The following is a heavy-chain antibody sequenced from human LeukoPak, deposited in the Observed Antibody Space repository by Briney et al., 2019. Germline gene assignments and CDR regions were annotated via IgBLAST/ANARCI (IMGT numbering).Heavy chain of an antibody. V-gene: IGHV6-1*01. CDR2: TYYRSRWYN. D-gene: IGHD3-10*01. CDR1: GDSVSSNSAA. J-gene: IGHJ4*02. Sequence: SQTLSLTCGISGDSVSSNSAAWNWIRQSPSRGLEWLGRTYYRSRWYNDYAFSVQSRITINPDTSRNQFSLQLSSATPEDTAVYYCASGGSYSFDYWGQGILVTVSS. CDR3: ASGGSYSFDY.